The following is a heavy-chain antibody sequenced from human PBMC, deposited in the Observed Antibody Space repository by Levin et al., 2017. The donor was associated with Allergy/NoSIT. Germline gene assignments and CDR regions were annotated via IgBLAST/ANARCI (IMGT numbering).Heavy chain of an antibody. Sequence: LTCAASGFTFSSFGIHWVRQAPGKGLEWVALIWYDGSNKYYADSVKGRFTISRDNPKNTLYLQVNSLRAEDTAVCYCARGAADGTYHYYYYMDVWGKGTTVTVSS. CDR3: ARGAADGTYHYYYYMDV. CDR2: IWYDGSNK. CDR1: GFTFSSFG. V-gene: IGHV3-33*01. J-gene: IGHJ6*03. D-gene: IGHD6-13*01.